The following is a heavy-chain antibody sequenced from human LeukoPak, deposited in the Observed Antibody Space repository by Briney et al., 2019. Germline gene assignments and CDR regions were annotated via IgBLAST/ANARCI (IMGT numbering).Heavy chain of an antibody. J-gene: IGHJ4*02. V-gene: IGHV1-2*02. D-gene: IGHD3-22*01. CDR3: ARADSSGYYYVY. CDR1: GYTFTGYY. CDR2: INPNSGGT. Sequence: ASVKVSCKASGYTFTGYYMHWVRQAPGQGLEWMGWINPNSGGTNYAQKFQGRVTMTRDTSISTAYMELSSLRSEDTAVYYCARADSSGYYYVYWGQGTLVTVSS.